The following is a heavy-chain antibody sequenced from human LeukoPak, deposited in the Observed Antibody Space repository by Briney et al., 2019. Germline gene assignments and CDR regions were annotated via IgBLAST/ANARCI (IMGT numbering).Heavy chain of an antibody. D-gene: IGHD3-9*01. V-gene: IGHV3-48*03. CDR3: ARDTLNGPFVISLDY. Sequence: PGGSLRLSCAASGFSFSSYEMNWVRQAPGKGLEWVSHISSDGHVETYVESVSRDNAKNFLFLQMIGLRAEDTAVYYCARDTLNGPFVISLDYWGQGALVTVSS. CDR1: GFSFSSYE. CDR2: ISSDGHVE. J-gene: IGHJ4*02.